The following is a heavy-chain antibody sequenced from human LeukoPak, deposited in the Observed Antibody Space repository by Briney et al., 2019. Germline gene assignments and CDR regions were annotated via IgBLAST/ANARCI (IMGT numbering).Heavy chain of an antibody. CDR1: GGSISSSSYD. D-gene: IGHD6-19*01. CDR2: IYNSGIT. Sequence: SESLSLTCTVSGGSISSSSYDWGWIRRPPGKGLEWIGSIYNSGITHYNPSLKSRVTISVDTSKNQYSLKLSSVTAPDTAVFYCTSHGVPGSIVSACDIWGQGTMVNV. J-gene: IGHJ3*02. V-gene: IGHV4-39*01. CDR3: TSHGVPGSIVSACDI.